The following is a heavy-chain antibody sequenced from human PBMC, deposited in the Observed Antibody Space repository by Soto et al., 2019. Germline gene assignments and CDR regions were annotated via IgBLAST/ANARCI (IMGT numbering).Heavy chain of an antibody. D-gene: IGHD1-26*01. CDR2: IVSNDEK. J-gene: IGHJ6*02. CDR1: GFSLSNAVMG. CDR3: ARIFIGVDYYYYGMDV. V-gene: IGHV2-26*01. Sequence: QVTLKESGPVLVKPTETLTLTCTVSGFSLSNAVMGVSWIRQSPGKALEGLAFIVSNDEKAYSTSLKGRPTIVKDNSNSQVVLSMCNVDPVNTGTYYYARIFIGVDYYYYGMDVLGQGTTVTVSS.